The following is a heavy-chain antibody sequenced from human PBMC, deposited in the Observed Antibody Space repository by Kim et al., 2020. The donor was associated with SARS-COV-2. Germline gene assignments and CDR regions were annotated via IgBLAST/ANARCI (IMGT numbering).Heavy chain of an antibody. CDR3: SKDFLELWTHEYYLYGM. CDR2: MTYDGSKK. CDR1: GFPFSTYG. J-gene: IGHJ6*01. Sequence: GGSLRLSCAASGFPFSTYGMHWVRQAPGKGLEWVALMTYDGSKKVYGDSVKGRFTISRDNSTNILYLEMNSLTAEDTAVYYWSKDFLELWTHEYYLYGM. D-gene: IGHD1-7*01. V-gene: IGHV3-30*18.